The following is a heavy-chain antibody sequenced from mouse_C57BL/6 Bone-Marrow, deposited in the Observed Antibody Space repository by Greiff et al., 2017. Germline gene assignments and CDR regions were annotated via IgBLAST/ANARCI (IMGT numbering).Heavy chain of an antibody. J-gene: IGHJ1*03. D-gene: IGHD2-5*01. CDR2: IYPGGGYT. V-gene: IGHV1-63*01. CDR3: AVYYSNYWYFDV. CDR1: GYTFTNYW. Sequence: SGAELVRPGTSVKMSCKASGYTFTNYWIGWAKQRPGHGLEWIGDIYPGGGYTNYNEKFKGKATLTADKSSSTAYMQFSSLTSEDSAIYYCAVYYSNYWYFDVWGTGTTVTVSA.